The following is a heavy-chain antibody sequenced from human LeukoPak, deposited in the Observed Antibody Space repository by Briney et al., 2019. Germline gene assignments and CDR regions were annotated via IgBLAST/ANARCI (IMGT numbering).Heavy chain of an antibody. V-gene: IGHV3-23*01. J-gene: IGHJ3*01. CDR2: IRGSGDIT. Sequence: PGGSLRLSCAASGFTFSSYAMSWVRQAPGKGLEWVSGIRGSGDITYYADSVKGRFTISRDNFKNTLYLQMNSLRAEDTAVYYCAKRHIAALGGDAFDAWGQGTMVTVSS. CDR1: GFTFSSYA. D-gene: IGHD5-12*01. CDR3: AKRHIAALGGDAFDA.